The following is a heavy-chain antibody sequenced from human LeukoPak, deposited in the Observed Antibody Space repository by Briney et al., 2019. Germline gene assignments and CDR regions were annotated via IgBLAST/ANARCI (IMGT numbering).Heavy chain of an antibody. CDR3: ARGIRAAAGDYYYYYMDV. Sequence: GASVKVSCKASGYTFTSYDINWVRQATGQGLEWMGWMNPNSGNTGYAQKFQGRVTMTRNTSISTAYMELSSLRSEDTAVYYCARGIRAAAGDYYYYYMDVWGKGTTVTVSS. CDR2: MNPNSGNT. J-gene: IGHJ6*03. V-gene: IGHV1-8*01. CDR1: GYTFTSYD. D-gene: IGHD6-13*01.